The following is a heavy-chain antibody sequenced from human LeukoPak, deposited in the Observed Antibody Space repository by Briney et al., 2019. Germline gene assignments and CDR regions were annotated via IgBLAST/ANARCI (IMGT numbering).Heavy chain of an antibody. V-gene: IGHV4-34*01. CDR2: IYYRGST. J-gene: IGHJ4*02. CDR3: ARHSDY. CDR1: GGSFSGYY. Sequence: SETLSLTCAVYGGSFSGYYWSWIRQPPGKGLEWIGSIYYRGSTYYNPSLKSRVTISVDTSKNQFSLKLSSVTAADTAVYYCARHSDYWGQGTLVTVSS.